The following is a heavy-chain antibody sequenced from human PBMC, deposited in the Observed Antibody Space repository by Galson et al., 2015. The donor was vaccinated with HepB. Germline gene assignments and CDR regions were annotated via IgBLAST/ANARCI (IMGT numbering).Heavy chain of an antibody. V-gene: IGHV3-7*03. CDR1: GFTFSNFW. CDR2: INQDGSNK. CDR3: ARYSRSSAIVY. J-gene: IGHJ4*02. Sequence: SLRLSCAASGFTFSNFWMSWVRQAPGRGLEWVANINQDGSNKQYVDSVRGRFSISRDNDKNSLFLQMNGLRAEDTAPYYCARYSRSSAIVYWGQGTLVTVSS. D-gene: IGHD2-2*01.